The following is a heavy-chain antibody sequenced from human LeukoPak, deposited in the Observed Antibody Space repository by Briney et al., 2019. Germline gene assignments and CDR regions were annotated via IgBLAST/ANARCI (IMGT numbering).Heavy chain of an antibody. Sequence: WASVKVSCKASGYTFTSYGISWVRQAPGQGLEWMGWISAYNGNTNYAQKLQGRVTMTTDTSTSTAYMELRSLRSDDTAVYYCARVATVTTGLGAFDIWGQGTMVTVSS. D-gene: IGHD4-17*01. CDR1: GYTFTSYG. J-gene: IGHJ3*02. CDR2: ISAYNGNT. CDR3: ARVATVTTGLGAFDI. V-gene: IGHV1-18*01.